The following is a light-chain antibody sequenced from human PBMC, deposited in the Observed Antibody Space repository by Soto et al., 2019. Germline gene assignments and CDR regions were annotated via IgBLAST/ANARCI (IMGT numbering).Light chain of an antibody. CDR3: QQYNSYWK. CDR2: KAS. J-gene: IGKJ1*01. V-gene: IGKV1-5*03. CDR1: QSISSW. Sequence: DIKMTQSPSTLSASVGDRVTITCRASQSISSWLAWYQQKPGKAPKLLIYKASSLESGVPSRFSGSGSGTEFTLTISSLQSDDFATYYCQQYNSYWKFGQGTKVEIK.